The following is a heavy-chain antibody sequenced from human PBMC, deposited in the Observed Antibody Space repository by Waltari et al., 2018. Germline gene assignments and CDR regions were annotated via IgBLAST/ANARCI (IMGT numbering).Heavy chain of an antibody. J-gene: IGHJ6*02. D-gene: IGHD3-10*01. CDR1: GGSFSGYY. V-gene: IGHV4-34*01. CDR3: ARIRPLRPITYYYYYYGMDV. CDR2: INHSGST. Sequence: QVQLQQWGAGLLKPSETLSLTCAVYGGSFSGYYWSWIRQPPATGLEWIGEINHSGSTNYNPSLKSRVTISVDTSKNQFSLKLSSVTAADTAVYYCARIRPLRPITYYYYYYGMDVWGQGTTVTVSS.